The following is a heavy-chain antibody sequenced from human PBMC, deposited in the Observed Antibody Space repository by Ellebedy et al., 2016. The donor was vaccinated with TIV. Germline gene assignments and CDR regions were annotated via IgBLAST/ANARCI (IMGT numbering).Heavy chain of an antibody. CDR1: GFEFDGYS. Sequence: GGSLRLSXAASGFEFDGYSMHWVRQAPGKGLEWVSLITRFGGDTPYADSVKGRFTISRDNAMNTLYLQMNSLKDEDTGVYFCAGLGGWLTRSWGQGTLVTVSS. V-gene: IGHV3-43*01. CDR2: ITRFGGDT. CDR3: AGLGGWLTRS. D-gene: IGHD5-12*01. J-gene: IGHJ5*02.